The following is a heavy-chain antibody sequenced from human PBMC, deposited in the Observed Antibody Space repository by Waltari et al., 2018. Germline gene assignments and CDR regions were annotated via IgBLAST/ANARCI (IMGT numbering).Heavy chain of an antibody. CDR2: VRRSGRT. CDR1: GDSMSDSDV. V-gene: IGHV4-4*02. CDR3: ARDRGRGLYLDS. J-gene: IGHJ4*02. Sequence: GDSMSDSDVWNWVRQPPGKGLEWIGQVRRSGRTNYSPSFASRVAVSVDSSKNEFSLRLTFATAADTAVYYCARDRGRGLYLDSWGPGTLVTV. D-gene: IGHD2-15*01.